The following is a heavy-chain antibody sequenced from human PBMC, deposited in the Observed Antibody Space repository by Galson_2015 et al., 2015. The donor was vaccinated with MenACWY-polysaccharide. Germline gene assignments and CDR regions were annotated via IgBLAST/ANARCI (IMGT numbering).Heavy chain of an antibody. D-gene: IGHD2-15*01. CDR1: GFTFSSYA. CDR3: AKDILRAQYCSGGRCYPEGAFHI. V-gene: IGHV3-23*01. CDR2: ISGSGGST. J-gene: IGHJ3*02. Sequence: SLRLSCAASGFTFSSYAMSWVRQAPGKGLEWVSTISGSGGSTFHADSVKGRFTISRDNSKNTLYLQMNSLRVEDTALYYCAKDILRAQYCSGGRCYPEGAFHIWGQGTMVTVSS.